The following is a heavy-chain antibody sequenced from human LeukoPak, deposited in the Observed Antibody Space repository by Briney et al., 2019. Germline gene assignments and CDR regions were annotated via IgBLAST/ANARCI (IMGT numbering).Heavy chain of an antibody. J-gene: IGHJ3*02. CDR2: ILVGHDIA. Sequence: GASVKVSCKASGGTFTSHIINWVRQAPGQGLEWMGKILVGHDIAMSAQTFQGRVTISADKATSTVYMELTSLKSEDTAVYYCARADSRNYGSGKGFDIWGQGTMVTVSS. V-gene: IGHV1-69*02. CDR1: GGTFTSHI. D-gene: IGHD3-10*01. CDR3: ARADSRNYGSGKGFDI.